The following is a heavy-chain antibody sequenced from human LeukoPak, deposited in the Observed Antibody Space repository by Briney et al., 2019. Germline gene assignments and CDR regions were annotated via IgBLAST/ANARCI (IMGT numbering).Heavy chain of an antibody. CDR1: GFTFSSYG. CDR2: IRYDGSNK. V-gene: IGHV3-30*02. CDR3: ARNLTQDFGDHGRTLKTNCFDP. D-gene: IGHD4-17*01. J-gene: IGHJ5*02. Sequence: GGSLRLSCAASGFTFSSYGMHWVRQAPGKGLEWVAFIRYDGSNKYYADSVKGRFTISRDNSKNTLYLQMNSLRAEDTAVYYCARNLTQDFGDHGRTLKTNCFDPWGQGTLVTVSS.